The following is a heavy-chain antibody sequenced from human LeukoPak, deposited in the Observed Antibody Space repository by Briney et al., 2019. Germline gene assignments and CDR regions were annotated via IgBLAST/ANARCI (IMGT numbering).Heavy chain of an antibody. J-gene: IGHJ6*02. CDR3: ARDKGELYCGGDCYSPYGMGV. CDR1: GFTFSSYA. D-gene: IGHD2-21*02. CDR2: ISYDGSNK. Sequence: GRSLRLSCAASGFTFSSYAMHWVRQAPGKGLEWVAVISYDGSNKYYADSVKGRFTISRDNSKNTLYLQMNSLRAEDTAVYYCARDKGELYCGGDCYSPYGMGVWGQGTTVTVSS. V-gene: IGHV3-30-3*01.